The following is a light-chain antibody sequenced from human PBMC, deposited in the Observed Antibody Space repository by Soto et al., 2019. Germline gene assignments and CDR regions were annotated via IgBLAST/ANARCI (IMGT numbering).Light chain of an antibody. CDR3: SSYTSSSTPHVV. CDR1: SSDDGGYNY. Sequence: QSVLTQAASVSGSPGQSITISCTGTSSDDGGYNYVSWYQQHPGKAPKLMIYDVSNRPSGVSNRFSGSKSGNTASLTISGLQAEDEADYYCSSYTSSSTPHVVFGGGTKVTVL. V-gene: IGLV2-14*01. J-gene: IGLJ2*01. CDR2: DVS.